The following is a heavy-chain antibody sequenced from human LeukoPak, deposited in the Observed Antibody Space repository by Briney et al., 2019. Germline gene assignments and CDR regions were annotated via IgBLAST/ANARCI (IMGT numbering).Heavy chain of an antibody. CDR3: ARAAARYFDY. CDR1: GFTFTGHS. D-gene: IGHD6-6*01. V-gene: IGHV3-30*04. J-gene: IGHJ4*02. CDR2: VAHDEKTI. Sequence: GGSLRLSCVASGFTFTGHSMHWVRQAPGKGLEWVAVVAHDEKTIFYADSLKGRFTVSRDNSKNTVYLQMNSLRDEDTAVYYCARAAARYFDYWGQGTLVTVSS.